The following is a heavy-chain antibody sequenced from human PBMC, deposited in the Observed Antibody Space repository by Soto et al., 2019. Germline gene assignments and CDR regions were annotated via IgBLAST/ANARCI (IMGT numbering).Heavy chain of an antibody. CDR1: GGSLNGYY. Sequence: QVQLQQWGAGLLKPSETLSLTCDVHGGSLNGYYWTWVRQPPGKGLEWIGEINDSGSSNYDPSLMSRVTISVDTSKSQFSLRLSSVTAADTAIYFCAKRGSGSYYIVPNALDVWGQGTTVTVSS. J-gene: IGHJ6*02. V-gene: IGHV4-34*01. CDR3: AKRGSGSYYIVPNALDV. CDR2: INDSGSS. D-gene: IGHD3-10*01.